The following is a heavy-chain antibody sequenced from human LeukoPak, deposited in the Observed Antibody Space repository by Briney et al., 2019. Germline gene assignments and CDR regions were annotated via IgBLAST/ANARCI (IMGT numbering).Heavy chain of an antibody. Sequence: PSETLSLTCTVSGGSIRSSYYYWGWIRQPPGKGLEWIGEINHSGSTNYNPSLKSRVTISVDTSKNQFSLKLSSVTAADTAVYYCARFPGPRLLWFGELSSLMDVWGQGTTVTVSS. J-gene: IGHJ6*02. CDR3: ARFPGPRLLWFGELSSLMDV. V-gene: IGHV4-39*07. CDR1: GGSIRSSYYY. D-gene: IGHD3-10*01. CDR2: INHSGST.